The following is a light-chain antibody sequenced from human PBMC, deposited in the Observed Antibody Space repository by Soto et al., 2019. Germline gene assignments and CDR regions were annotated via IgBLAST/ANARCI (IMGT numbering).Light chain of an antibody. CDR1: QSVSSN. Sequence: EIVMTQSPATLSVSPGERATLSCRASQSVSSNLAWYQQKPGQAPRLLIYDASTRATGTPARFSGSGSGTEFTLTISSLQSEDFAIYYCQQYNNWPPWTFGQGTTVEMK. J-gene: IGKJ1*01. CDR2: DAS. CDR3: QQYNNWPPWT. V-gene: IGKV3D-15*01.